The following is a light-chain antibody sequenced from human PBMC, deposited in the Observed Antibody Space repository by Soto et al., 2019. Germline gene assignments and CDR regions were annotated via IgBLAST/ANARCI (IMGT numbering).Light chain of an antibody. CDR2: GNN. CDR1: NSNIVAGHD. J-gene: IGLJ3*02. V-gene: IGLV1-40*01. Sequence: QSVPTQPPSLSGAPGQRSTISCTWSNSNIVAGHDVHWYQQLPGIAPKLLIYGNNIRPSGVPDRVSGSNSGTSAYLTITGLQAEDEAEYYCQSHDRSRSASVFGGGTELTVL. CDR3: QSHDRSRSASV.